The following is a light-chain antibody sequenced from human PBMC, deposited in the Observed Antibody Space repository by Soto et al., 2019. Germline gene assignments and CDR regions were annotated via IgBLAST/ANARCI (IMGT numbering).Light chain of an antibody. CDR1: ITDVGEYNY. Sequence: ALTEPDSSSGSPGRSVTIPCAGSITDVGEYNYVSWYQQHPGKVPKLIIFEVNKRPSGVPDRFSGSKSGDTASLTVSGLQAEDEADYYCSSFVGATVIFGGGTKVTVL. CDR3: SSFVGATVI. CDR2: EVN. J-gene: IGLJ2*01. V-gene: IGLV2-8*01.